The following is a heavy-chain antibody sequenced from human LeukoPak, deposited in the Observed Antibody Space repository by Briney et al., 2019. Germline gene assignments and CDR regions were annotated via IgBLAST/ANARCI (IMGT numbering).Heavy chain of an antibody. CDR2: INWNGGST. J-gene: IGHJ4*02. Sequence: GGSLRLSCAASGFTFDDYGMSWVRQAPGKGLEWVSGINWNGGSTGYADSVKGRFTISRDNAKNSLYLQMSSLRAEDMAVYYCAKLRTGGLRGGSFDYWGQGTLVTVSS. D-gene: IGHD3-16*01. CDR1: GFTFDDYG. CDR3: AKLRTGGLRGGSFDY. V-gene: IGHV3-20*04.